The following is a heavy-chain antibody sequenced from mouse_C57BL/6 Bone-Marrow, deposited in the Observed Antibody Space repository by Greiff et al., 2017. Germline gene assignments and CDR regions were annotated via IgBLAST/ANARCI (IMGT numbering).Heavy chain of an antibody. CDR3: AKNFGGYDGYYAWFAY. V-gene: IGHV2-5*01. CDR1: GFSLTSYG. D-gene: IGHD2-3*01. CDR2: IWRGGST. Sequence: QVQLKESGPGLVQPSQSLSITCTVSGFSLTSYGVHWVRQSPGKGLEWLGVIWRGGSTDYNAAFMSRLSITKDNSKSQVFFKMNSLQADDTAIYYCAKNFGGYDGYYAWFAYWGQGTLVTVSA. J-gene: IGHJ3*01.